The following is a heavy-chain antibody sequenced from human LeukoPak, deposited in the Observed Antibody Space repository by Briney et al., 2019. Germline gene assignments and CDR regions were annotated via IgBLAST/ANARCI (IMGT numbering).Heavy chain of an antibody. CDR1: GVSVSNTGYS. Sequence: SETLSLTCTVSGVSVSNTGYSWGWIRQPPGKGLEWIGNILYGGSTYYNPSLKSRVTISVDTSKNQFSLKLSSVTAADTAVYYCASDSGYDEIDYWGQGTLVTVSS. D-gene: IGHD5-12*01. V-gene: IGHV4-39*07. J-gene: IGHJ4*02. CDR3: ASDSGYDEIDY. CDR2: ILYGGST.